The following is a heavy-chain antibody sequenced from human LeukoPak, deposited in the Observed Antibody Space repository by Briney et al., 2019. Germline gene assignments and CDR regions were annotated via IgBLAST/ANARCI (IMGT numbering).Heavy chain of an antibody. CDR1: GYTFTSYY. CDR2: INPSGGST. J-gene: IGHJ6*02. D-gene: IGHD3-16*01. CDR3: AREKALQPQGGGYYYYYGMDV. Sequence: ASVKVSCKASGYTFTSYYMHWVRQAPGQGLEWMGIINPSGGSTSYAQKFQGRVTMTRDTSISTAYMELSRLRSDDTAVYYCAREKALQPQGGGYYYYYGMDVWGQGTTVTVSS. V-gene: IGHV1-46*01.